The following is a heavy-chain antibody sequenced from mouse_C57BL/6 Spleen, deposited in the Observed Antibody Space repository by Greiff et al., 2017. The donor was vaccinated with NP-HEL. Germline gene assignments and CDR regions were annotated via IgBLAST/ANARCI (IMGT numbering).Heavy chain of an antibody. CDR3: ARSGQLRSYFDY. V-gene: IGHV1-55*01. Sequence: QVRLQQPGAELVKPGASGKMSCKASGYTFTSYWITWVKQRPGQGLEWIGDIYPGSGSTNYNEKFKSKATLTVDTSSSTAYMQLSSLTSEDSAVYYCARSGQLRSYFDYWGQGTTLTVSS. J-gene: IGHJ2*01. CDR2: IYPGSGST. CDR1: GYTFTSYW. D-gene: IGHD3-2*02.